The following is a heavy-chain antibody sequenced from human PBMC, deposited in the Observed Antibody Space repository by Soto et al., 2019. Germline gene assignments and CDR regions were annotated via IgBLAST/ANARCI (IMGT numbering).Heavy chain of an antibody. V-gene: IGHV3-33*01. Sequence: QVQLVESGGGVVQPGRSLRLSCAASGFTFSSYGMHWVRQAPGKGLEWVAVIWYDGSNKWYADSVKGRFTISRDNSKNTLHLQMNSLRAEDKAVYSCARDRGYSGYDSPRYYYGMDVWGQGTTVTVSS. CDR2: IWYDGSNK. D-gene: IGHD5-12*01. CDR3: ARDRGYSGYDSPRYYYGMDV. J-gene: IGHJ6*02. CDR1: GFTFSSYG.